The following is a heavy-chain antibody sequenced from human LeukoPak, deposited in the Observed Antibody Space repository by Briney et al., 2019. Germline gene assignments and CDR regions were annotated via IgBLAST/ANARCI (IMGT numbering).Heavy chain of an antibody. J-gene: IGHJ5*02. D-gene: IGHD6-13*01. CDR2: IYYSGST. V-gene: IGHV4-59*12. CDR1: GGSISSYY. Sequence: KPSETLSLTCTVSGGSISSYYWSWIRQPPGKGLEWIGYIYYSGSTNYNPSLKSRVTISVDTSKNQFSLKLSSVTAADTAVYYCVRDGETYSSSWYWFDPWGQGTLVTVSS. CDR3: VRDGETYSSSWYWFDP.